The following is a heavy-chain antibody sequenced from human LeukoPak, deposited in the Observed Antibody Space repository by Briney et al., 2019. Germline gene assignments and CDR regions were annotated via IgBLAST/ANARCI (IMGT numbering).Heavy chain of an antibody. CDR2: ISYDGSNK. CDR1: GFSFSSYA. D-gene: IGHD3-22*01. J-gene: IGHJ4*02. Sequence: GGSLRLSCAASGFSFSSYAMHWVRQAPGKGLEWVAVISYDGSNKYYADSVKGRFTISRDNSKNTLYLQMNSLRAEDTAVYYCAKTYYYDSSGYYKGGGYYFDYWGQGTLVTVSS. V-gene: IGHV3-30-3*01. CDR3: AKTYYYDSSGYYKGGGYYFDY.